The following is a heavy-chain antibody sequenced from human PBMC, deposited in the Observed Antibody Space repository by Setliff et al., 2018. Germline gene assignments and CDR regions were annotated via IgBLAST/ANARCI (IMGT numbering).Heavy chain of an antibody. V-gene: IGHV3-15*07. CDR1: GFTFSTAW. Sequence: GESLKISCAASGFTFSTAWMNWVRQAPGKGLEWVGRIKGKNDGLATDYAAPVKGRFTISRDDSKNTLYLQMNSLKTEDTAVYYCTTDPSPTFGGVIGAAFDFWGQGTMVTVS. D-gene: IGHD3-16*01. CDR3: TTDPSPTFGGVIGAAFDF. J-gene: IGHJ3*01. CDR2: IKGKNDGLAT.